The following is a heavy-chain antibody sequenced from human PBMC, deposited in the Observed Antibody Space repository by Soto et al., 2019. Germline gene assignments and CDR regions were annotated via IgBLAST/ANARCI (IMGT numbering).Heavy chain of an antibody. V-gene: IGHV4-31*03. CDR2: IYYSGNT. J-gene: IGHJ4*02. CDR3: AGFSSGEYGGNSGFVY. Sequence: QVQLQESGPGLVKPSQTLSLTCTVSGGSISIGDHYWSWIRHRPGKGLEWIGYIYYSGNTYYSPSLKSRIIMSVDTSKSQFSLRVSSVTAADTAIYYCAGFSSGEYGGNSGFVYWGQGTLVTVSS. D-gene: IGHD2-21*02. CDR1: GGSISIGDHY.